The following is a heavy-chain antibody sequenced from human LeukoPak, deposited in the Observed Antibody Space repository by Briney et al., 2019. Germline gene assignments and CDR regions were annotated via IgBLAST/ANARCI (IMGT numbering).Heavy chain of an antibody. D-gene: IGHD3-22*01. V-gene: IGHV4-39*07. CDR3: ARETGVTMIVVVRGYFDY. CDR2: ISYSGST. Sequence: SETLSLTCAVSGGSISSSIYYWGWIRQPPGKGLEWIGSISYSGSTYYNPSLKSRVTISVDTSKNQFSLKLSSVTAADTAVYYCARETGVTMIVVVRGYFDYWGQGTLVTVSS. J-gene: IGHJ4*02. CDR1: GGSISSSIYY.